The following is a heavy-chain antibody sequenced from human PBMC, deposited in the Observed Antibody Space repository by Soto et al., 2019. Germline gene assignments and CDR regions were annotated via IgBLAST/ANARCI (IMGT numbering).Heavy chain of an antibody. CDR3: ARDLGEASAI. CDR1: GFPFRSSS. D-gene: IGHD3-10*01. Sequence: EVQLVESGGDLVKPGGSLRLSCAASGFPFRSSSLNWVRQAPGKGLEWVSSISSSSSYIYYADSVEGRFTISRDNARNSLYLQMNSLRADDTAVYYCARDLGEASAIWGQGTLVTVSS. J-gene: IGHJ4*02. CDR2: ISSSSSYI. V-gene: IGHV3-21*01.